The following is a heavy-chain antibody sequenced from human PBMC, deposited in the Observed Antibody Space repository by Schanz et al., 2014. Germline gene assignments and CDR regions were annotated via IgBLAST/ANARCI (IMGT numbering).Heavy chain of an antibody. Sequence: VQLVESGGGVVQPGRSLRLSCAASGFTFSSYALHWVRQAPGKGLEWVSAISGGGGTTYYTDSVKGRFTISRDNSKSTLYLQMNSLRAEDTAVYYCAKDGPGGSGSYSADGGMDVWGQGTTVTVSS. CDR3: AKDGPGGSGSYSADGGMDV. CDR1: GFTFSSYA. V-gene: IGHV3-23*04. CDR2: ISGGGGTT. D-gene: IGHD3-10*01. J-gene: IGHJ6*02.